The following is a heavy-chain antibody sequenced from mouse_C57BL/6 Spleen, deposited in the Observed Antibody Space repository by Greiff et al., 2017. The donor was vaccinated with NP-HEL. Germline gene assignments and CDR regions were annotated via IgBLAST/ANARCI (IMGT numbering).Heavy chain of an antibody. CDR3: ARFGNYEGYYYAMDY. V-gene: IGHV1-18*01. D-gene: IGHD2-1*01. J-gene: IGHJ4*01. Sequence: EVQLQQSGPELVKPGASVKIPCKASGYTFTDYNMDWVKQSHGKSLEWIGDINPNNGGTIYNQKFKGKATLTVDKSSSTAYMELRSLTSEDTAVYYCARFGNYEGYYYAMDYWGQGTSVTVSS. CDR1: GYTFTDYN. CDR2: INPNNGGT.